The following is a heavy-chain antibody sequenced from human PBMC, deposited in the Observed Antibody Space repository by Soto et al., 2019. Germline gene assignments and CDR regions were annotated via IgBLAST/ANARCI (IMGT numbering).Heavy chain of an antibody. CDR3: ARDRGYYGSGSYRRNYYYYGMDV. V-gene: IGHV3-30-3*01. CDR1: GFTFSSYA. CDR2: ISYDGSNK. D-gene: IGHD3-10*01. J-gene: IGHJ6*02. Sequence: QAGGSLRLSCAASGFTFSSYAMHWVRQAPGKGLEWVAVISYDGSNKYYADSVKGRFTISRDNSKNTLYLQMNSLRAEDTAVYYCARDRGYYGSGSYRRNYYYYGMDVWGQGTTVTVSS.